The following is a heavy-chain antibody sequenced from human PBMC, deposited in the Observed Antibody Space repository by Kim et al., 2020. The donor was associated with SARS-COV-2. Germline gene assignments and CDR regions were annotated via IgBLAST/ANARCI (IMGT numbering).Heavy chain of an antibody. D-gene: IGHD3-3*01. CDR3: ATSLRFYDFWSGYHGWFDP. V-gene: IGHV4-34*01. CDR1: GGSFSGYY. CDR2: INHSGST. Sequence: SETLSLTCAVYGGSFSGYYWSWIRQPPGKGLEWIGEINHSGSTNYNPSLKSRVTISVDTSKNQFSLKLSSVTAADTAVYYCATSLRFYDFWSGYHGWFDPWGQGTLVTVSS. J-gene: IGHJ5*02.